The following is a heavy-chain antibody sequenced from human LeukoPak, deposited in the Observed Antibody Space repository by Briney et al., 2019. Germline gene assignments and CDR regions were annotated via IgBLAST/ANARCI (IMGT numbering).Heavy chain of an antibody. D-gene: IGHD2-2*01. V-gene: IGHV4-61*02. CDR3: ARDLGAID. CDR2: IYTSGST. J-gene: IGHJ4*02. Sequence: SETLSLTCTVSGGSISSGSYYWSWIRQPTGTGLEWIGRIYTSGSTNYNPSLKSRVTISVDTSKNQFSLKLSSVTAADTAVYYCARDLGAIDWGQGTLVTVSS. CDR1: GGSISSGSYY.